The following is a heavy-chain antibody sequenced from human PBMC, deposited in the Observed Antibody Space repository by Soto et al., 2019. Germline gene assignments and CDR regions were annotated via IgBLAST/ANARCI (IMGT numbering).Heavy chain of an antibody. J-gene: IGHJ4*02. CDR2: VYRTGST. V-gene: IGHV4-4*02. D-gene: IGHD6-13*01. CDR1: GGSISTSNW. CDR3: ARASATIAAAAIFDC. Sequence: QVQLQESGPGLVKPSGTLSLTCAVSGGSISTSNWWSWVRQPPGKGLEWIGEVYRTGSTNYNPSLESRLTISVDKSKNQFSLKLTAVTAADTAVYYCARASATIAAAAIFDCWGQGTLVTVSS.